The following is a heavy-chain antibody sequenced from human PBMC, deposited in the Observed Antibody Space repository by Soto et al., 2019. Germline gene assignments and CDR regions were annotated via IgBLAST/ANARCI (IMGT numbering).Heavy chain of an antibody. CDR3: GRVMIGTSRHTDSDY. J-gene: IGHJ4*02. Sequence: SETLSLTCSVSGASISSRDYYWGWIRQTPGKGLEWIGNIDYNGVTYYNPSLKSRVTLSKDTSKNQFSLKVASFTAADTAIYYCGRVMIGTSRHTDSDYWGQGTQVTVS. D-gene: IGHD2-2*01. V-gene: IGHV4-39*01. CDR1: GASISSRDYY. CDR2: IDYNGVT.